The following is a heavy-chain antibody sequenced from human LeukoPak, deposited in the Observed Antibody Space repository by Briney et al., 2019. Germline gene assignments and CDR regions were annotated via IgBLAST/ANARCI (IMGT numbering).Heavy chain of an antibody. CDR3: ARADSSSWSHFDY. D-gene: IGHD6-13*01. CDR1: GFTFSSYA. J-gene: IGHJ4*02. CDR2: ISYDGSNK. V-gene: IGHV3-30-3*01. Sequence: GGSLRLSCAASGFTFSSYAMRWVRQAPGKGLEWVAVISYDGSNKYYADSVKGRFTISRDNSKNTLYLQVNSLRAEDTAVYYCARADSSSWSHFDYWGQGTLVTVSS.